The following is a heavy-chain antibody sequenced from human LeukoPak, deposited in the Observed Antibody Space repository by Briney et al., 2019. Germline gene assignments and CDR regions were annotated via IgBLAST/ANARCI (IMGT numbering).Heavy chain of an antibody. CDR1: GFTFSSYW. CDR3: ARDSLGDLYFDY. D-gene: IGHD4-17*01. J-gene: IGHJ4*02. Sequence: GGSLRLSCAASGFTFSSYWMSWVRQAPGKGLEWVANIKPDGSEKYYVDPVKGRFTISRDNAKNSLYLQMNSLRAEDTAVYYCARDSLGDLYFDYWGQGTLVTVSS. V-gene: IGHV3-7*03. CDR2: IKPDGSEK.